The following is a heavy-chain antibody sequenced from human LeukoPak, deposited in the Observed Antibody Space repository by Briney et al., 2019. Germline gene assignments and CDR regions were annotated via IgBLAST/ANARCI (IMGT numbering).Heavy chain of an antibody. V-gene: IGHV3-30*02. CDR1: GFTFSTYA. CDR3: AKGHETYYYGSGSPDY. J-gene: IGHJ4*02. D-gene: IGHD3-10*01. CDR2: VRYDGSDK. Sequence: PGGSLRLSCAASGFTFSTYAMHWVRQAPGKGLEWVAFVRYDGSDKYYADTVKGRFTISRDNSKNTVYLQMNSLRAEDTAVYYCAKGHETYYYGSGSPDYWGQGTLVTVSS.